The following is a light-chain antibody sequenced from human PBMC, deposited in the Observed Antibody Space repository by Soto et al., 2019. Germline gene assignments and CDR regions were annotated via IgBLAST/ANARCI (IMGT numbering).Light chain of an antibody. J-gene: IGKJ4*01. V-gene: IGKV3-11*01. CDR1: QSINNY. Sequence: EFVLTQSPATLSLSPGERATLSCRASQSINNYLAWYQQKPGQAPRLLVYDASNRATGIPARFSGSGSGTDFTLTISSLEPEDFAVYYWQQRSNWLRTFGGGTKVEIK. CDR3: QQRSNWLRT. CDR2: DAS.